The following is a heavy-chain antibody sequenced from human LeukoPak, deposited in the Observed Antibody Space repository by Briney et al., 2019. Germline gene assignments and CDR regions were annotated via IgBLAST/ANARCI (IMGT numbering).Heavy chain of an antibody. CDR3: VASYGGYVLDY. Sequence: SETLSLTCTVSGGSIGSYHWNWIRQPAGKGLEWIGIVFNNGGTKHNPSLKSRVAISVDTSKNQFALKLTSVTAADTAVYYCVASYGGYVLDYWGQGALVIVSS. D-gene: IGHD5-12*01. V-gene: IGHV4-59*01. J-gene: IGHJ4*02. CDR2: VFNNGGT. CDR1: GGSIGSYH.